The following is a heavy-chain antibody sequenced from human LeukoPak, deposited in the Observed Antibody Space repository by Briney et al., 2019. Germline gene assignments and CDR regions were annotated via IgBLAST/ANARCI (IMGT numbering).Heavy chain of an antibody. CDR1: GGSISSYH. Sequence: SETLSLTCTVSGGSISSYHWIWIRHPPGKGLEWIVYIHYSGSTNYNPSLKSRVTTSVDTSKKQFSLKLRSVTAADTAVYYCARSVSWGLLVRDDAFDIWGQGTMVTVSS. D-gene: IGHD2-21*01. CDR2: IHYSGST. J-gene: IGHJ3*02. V-gene: IGHV4-59*08. CDR3: ARSVSWGLLVRDDAFDI.